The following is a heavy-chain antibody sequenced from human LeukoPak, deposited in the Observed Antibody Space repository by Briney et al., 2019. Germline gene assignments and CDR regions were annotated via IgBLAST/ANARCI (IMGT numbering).Heavy chain of an antibody. V-gene: IGHV4-4*07. CDR1: GDSISYFY. CDR3: ARGYYDFWSGYYKGYHFDY. J-gene: IGHJ4*02. Sequence: SETLSLTCSVSGDSISYFYWSWIRQAAGKGLEWIGRFSSSGTTDYNASLKSRVTMSVDTSKNQLSLKVISVTAADTAVYYCARGYYDFWSGYYKGYHFDYWGQGTLVTVSS. CDR2: FSSSGTT. D-gene: IGHD3-3*01.